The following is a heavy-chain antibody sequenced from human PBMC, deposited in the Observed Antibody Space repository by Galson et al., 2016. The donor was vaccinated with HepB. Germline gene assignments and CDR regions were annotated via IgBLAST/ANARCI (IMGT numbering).Heavy chain of an antibody. Sequence: SVKVSCKASGGTFSSYAINWVRQAPGQGLEWMGGIIPIFGTANYAQIFQGRVTITADESTTTAYMELSSLRSVDMATYYCAHVTMNILGGVILFYDYWGQGTLVTVSS. D-gene: IGHD3-16*01. V-gene: IGHV1-69*13. CDR2: IIPIFGTA. J-gene: IGHJ4*02. CDR1: GGTFSSYA. CDR3: AHVTMNILGGVILFYDY.